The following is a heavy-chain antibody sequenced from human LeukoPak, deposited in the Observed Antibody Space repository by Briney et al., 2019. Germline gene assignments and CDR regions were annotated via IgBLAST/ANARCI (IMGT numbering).Heavy chain of an antibody. D-gene: IGHD5-18*01. CDR3: AKVAAIGDGTAMVSFLPG. Sequence: GGSLRLSCAASGFTFSTYGIHWVRQAPGKGLEWVAFIRFDGAYKHTANSVKGRFTISRDNAQNTLYLQMNSLRAEDTAVYYCAKVAAIGDGTAMVSFLPGWGQGTLVTVSS. J-gene: IGHJ4*02. CDR1: GFTFSTYG. CDR2: IRFDGAYK. V-gene: IGHV3-30*02.